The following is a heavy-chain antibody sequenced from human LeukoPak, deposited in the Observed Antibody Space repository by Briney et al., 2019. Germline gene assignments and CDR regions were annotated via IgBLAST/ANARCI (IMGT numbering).Heavy chain of an antibody. CDR3: ARDKHIVVVTATEVDY. V-gene: IGHV3-7*01. CDR2: IKQDGSDK. CDR1: GFTFSNYW. Sequence: HPGGSLRLSCAASGFTFSNYWMSWVRQAPGKGLEWVANIKQDGSDKYYVDSVKGRFTISRDNAKNSLYLQMNSLRAEDTAVYYCARDKHIVVVTATEVDYWGQGTLVTVSS. J-gene: IGHJ4*02. D-gene: IGHD2-21*02.